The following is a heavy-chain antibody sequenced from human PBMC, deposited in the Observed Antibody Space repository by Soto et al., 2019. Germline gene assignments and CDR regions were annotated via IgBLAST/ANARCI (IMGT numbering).Heavy chain of an antibody. CDR3: ARGVRRYCSSTSCYARLYYYYGMDV. CDR1: GGSFSGYY. CDR2: INHSGST. Sequence: PSETLSLTCAVYGGSFSGYYWSWIRQPPGKGLEWIGEINHSGSTNYNPSLKSRVTISVDTSKNQFSLKLSSVTAADTAVYYCARGVRRYCSSTSCYARLYYYYGMDVWGQGTTVTVSS. V-gene: IGHV4-34*01. J-gene: IGHJ6*02. D-gene: IGHD2-2*01.